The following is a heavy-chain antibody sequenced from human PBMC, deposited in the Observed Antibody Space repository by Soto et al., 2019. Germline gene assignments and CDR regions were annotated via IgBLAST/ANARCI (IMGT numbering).Heavy chain of an antibody. J-gene: IGHJ5*02. CDR2: IIPIFGTA. Sequence: GASVNVSCKASGVTVSSYAISWVLQAPGQGLEWMGGIIPIFGTANYAQKFQGRVTITADESTSTAYMELSSLRSEDTAVYYCAREDGQGWFEPWGQGTLVIVSS. CDR1: GVTVSSYA. CDR3: AREDGQGWFEP. V-gene: IGHV1-69*13.